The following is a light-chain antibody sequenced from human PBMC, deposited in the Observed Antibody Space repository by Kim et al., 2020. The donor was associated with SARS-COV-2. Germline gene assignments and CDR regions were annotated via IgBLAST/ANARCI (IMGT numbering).Light chain of an antibody. Sequence: GQGVTISCTGSSCNIGAGYDVHWYQQLPGTAPKLLIYGNSNRPSGVPDRFSGSKSGTSASLAITGLQAEDEADYYCQSYDSSLRGVFGGGTQLTVL. CDR2: GNS. V-gene: IGLV1-40*01. J-gene: IGLJ3*02. CDR3: QSYDSSLRGV. CDR1: SCNIGAGYD.